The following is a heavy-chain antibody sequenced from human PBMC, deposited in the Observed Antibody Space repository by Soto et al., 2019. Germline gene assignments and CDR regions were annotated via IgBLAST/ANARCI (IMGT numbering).Heavy chain of an antibody. CDR1: GFTFGDFA. CDR2: VRTKSYGETT. D-gene: IGHD3-9*01. Sequence: EVQLVESGGGLVQPGRSLRLSCSASGFTFGDFALSWFRQAPGKGPEWVGFVRTKSYGETTEYAASVQGRFNISRDDSKSVVYLQMNGLKSEDTAVYYCSRVGVDILTGYFPYWGQGALVTVSS. CDR3: SRVGVDILTGYFPY. V-gene: IGHV3-49*03. J-gene: IGHJ4*01.